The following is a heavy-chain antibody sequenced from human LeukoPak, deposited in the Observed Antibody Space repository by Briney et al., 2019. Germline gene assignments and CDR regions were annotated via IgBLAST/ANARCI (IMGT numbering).Heavy chain of an antibody. J-gene: IGHJ4*02. Sequence: SETLSLTYTVSGGSISSGGYYWSWIRQHPGKGLEWIGYIYYSGSTYYNPSLKSRVTISVDTSKNQFSLKLSSVTAADTAVYYCASGYCSSTSCYESLDYWGQGTLVTVSS. D-gene: IGHD2-2*03. CDR2: IYYSGST. CDR1: GGSISSGGYY. CDR3: ASGYCSSTSCYESLDY. V-gene: IGHV4-31*03.